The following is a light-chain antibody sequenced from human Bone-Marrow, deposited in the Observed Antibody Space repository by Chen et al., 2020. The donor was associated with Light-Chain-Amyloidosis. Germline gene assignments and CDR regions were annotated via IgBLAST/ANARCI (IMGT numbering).Light chain of an antibody. CDR2: EVT. CDR1: SSDVGGDNQ. J-gene: IGLJ1*01. CDR3: SSYTITNTLV. Sequence: QSALTKPASVSGSPGQSNTISCTGTSSDVGGDNQVAWYQQHPDKAPKLMLYEVTNRPSWVPDRFSGSKSDNTASLTISGLQTEDEADYFCSSYTITNTLVFGSGTRVTVL. V-gene: IGLV2-14*01.